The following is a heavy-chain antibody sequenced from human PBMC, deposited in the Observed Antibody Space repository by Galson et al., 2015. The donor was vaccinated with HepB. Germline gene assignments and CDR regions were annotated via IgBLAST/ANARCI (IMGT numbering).Heavy chain of an antibody. CDR3: ARDLGIAAAGVDWFDP. J-gene: IGHJ5*02. D-gene: IGHD6-13*01. CDR1: GFTFSSYW. V-gene: IGHV3-7*03. Sequence: SLRLSCAASGFTFSSYWMSWVRQAPGKGLEWVANIKQDGSEKYYVDSVKGRFTISRDNAKISLYLQMNSLRAEDTAVYYCARDLGIAAAGVDWFDPWGQGTLVTVSS. CDR2: IKQDGSEK.